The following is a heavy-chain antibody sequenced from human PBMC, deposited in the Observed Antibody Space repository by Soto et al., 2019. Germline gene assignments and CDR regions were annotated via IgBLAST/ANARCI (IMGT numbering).Heavy chain of an antibody. J-gene: IGHJ4*02. V-gene: IGHV3-33*01. CDR1: GFTFSSYG. CDR3: AREAPGSPPDY. D-gene: IGHD3-10*01. Sequence: QVQLVESGGGVVQPGRSLRLSCAASGFTFSSYGMHWVRQAPGKGLEWVAVIWYDGSNKYYADSVKGRFTISRDNSKKTLYLQMNSLRAEDTAVYYCAREAPGSPPDYWGQGTLVTVSS. CDR2: IWYDGSNK.